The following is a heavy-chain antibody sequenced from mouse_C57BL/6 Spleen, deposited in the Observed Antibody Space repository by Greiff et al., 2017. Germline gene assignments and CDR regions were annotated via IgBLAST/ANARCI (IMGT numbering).Heavy chain of an antibody. V-gene: IGHV5-9*01. CDR1: GFTFSSYT. Sequence: EVTVVASGGGLVKPGGSLKLSCAASGFTFSSYTMSWVRQTPEKRLEWVATISGGGGNTYYPDSVQGRFTISRDNAKNTLYLQMSSLRSEDTALYYCADYGNFWFAYWGQGTLVSVSA. CDR3: ADYGNFWFAY. CDR2: ISGGGGNT. D-gene: IGHD2-1*01. J-gene: IGHJ3*01.